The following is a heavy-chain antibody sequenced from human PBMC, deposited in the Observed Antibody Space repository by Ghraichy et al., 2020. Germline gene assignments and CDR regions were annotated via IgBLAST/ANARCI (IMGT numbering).Heavy chain of an antibody. CDR2: ITSSSRSI. CDR3: ARASRVVRFYYYDGMDV. D-gene: IGHD4-23*01. CDR1: GFTFSSYN. J-gene: IGHJ6*02. V-gene: IGHV3-48*02. Sequence: GDSLNISCVGSGFTFSSYNMNWVRQSPGKGLEWVSYITSSSRSIFYADSVKGRFTISRDNAKNSLSLQMNSLRDEDTAVYYCARASRVVRFYYYDGMDVWGQGTTVTVSS.